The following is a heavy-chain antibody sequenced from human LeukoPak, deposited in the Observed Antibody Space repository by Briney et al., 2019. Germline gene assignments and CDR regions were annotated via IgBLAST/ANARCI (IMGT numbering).Heavy chain of an antibody. J-gene: IGHJ3*02. CDR2: IYSSGNT. Sequence: SETLSLTCTVSGVSFSTYYWTWIRQPARKELEWIGRIYSSGNTTYNPSLESRVTMSIDTSKNQFSLKLASVTAADTAVYYCARERGNLRGDAFDIWGQGTMVTVSS. CDR3: ARERGNLRGDAFDI. CDR1: GVSFSTYY. V-gene: IGHV4-4*07. D-gene: IGHD3-10*01.